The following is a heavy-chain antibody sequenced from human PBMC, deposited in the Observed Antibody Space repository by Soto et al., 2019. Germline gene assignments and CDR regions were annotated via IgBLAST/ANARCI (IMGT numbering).Heavy chain of an antibody. Sequence: ASVEVSCKASGYTFTSYGMSWVRQAPGQGLEWMGWISAYNGNTNYAQKLQGRVTMTTDTSTSTAYMELRSLRSDDTAVYYCARDNTYYYDSSGYIRYYFDYWGQGTLVTVSS. V-gene: IGHV1-18*01. CDR1: GYTFTSYG. D-gene: IGHD3-22*01. CDR3: ARDNTYYYDSSGYIRYYFDY. J-gene: IGHJ4*02. CDR2: ISAYNGNT.